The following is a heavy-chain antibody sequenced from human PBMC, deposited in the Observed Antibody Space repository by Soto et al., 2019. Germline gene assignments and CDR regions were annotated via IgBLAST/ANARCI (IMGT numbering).Heavy chain of an antibody. Sequence: EVQLVESGGGLVQPGGSLRLSCAASEFTFSTYWMHWVHQAPGKGLEWVARIDTTGSTTTYAGSVQGRFTISRDNAKNTLYLQRHSVRDEDTAVYYCASVSAAQYYYGMDAWGQGTTVTVSS. CDR1: EFTFSTYW. V-gene: IGHV3-74*01. CDR2: IDTTGSTT. J-gene: IGHJ6*02. CDR3: ASVSAAQYYYGMDA. D-gene: IGHD4-4*01.